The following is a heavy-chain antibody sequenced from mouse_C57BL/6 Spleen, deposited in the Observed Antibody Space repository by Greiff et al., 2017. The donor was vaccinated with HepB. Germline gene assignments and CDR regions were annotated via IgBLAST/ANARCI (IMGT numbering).Heavy chain of an antibody. D-gene: IGHD2-1*01. CDR2: IDPNSGGT. CDR3: ARGSYGNYVGYAMDY. CDR1: GYTFTSYW. J-gene: IGHJ4*01. Sequence: QVQLQQPGAELVKPGASVKLSCKASGYTFTSYWMHWVKQRPGRGLEWIGRIDPNSGGTKYNEKFKSKATLTVDKPSSTAYMQLSSLTSEDSAVYYCARGSYGNYVGYAMDYWGQGTSVTVSS. V-gene: IGHV1-72*01.